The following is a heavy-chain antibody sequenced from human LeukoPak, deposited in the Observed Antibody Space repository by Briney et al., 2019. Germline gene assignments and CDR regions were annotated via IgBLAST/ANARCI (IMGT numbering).Heavy chain of an antibody. D-gene: IGHD3-16*02. V-gene: IGHV4-34*01. CDR1: GGSFSGYY. J-gene: IGHJ4*02. CDR2: INHSGST. CDR3: ARLEYYDYVWGSYLEGNYFDY. Sequence: SETLSLTCAVYGGSFSGYYWSWIRQPPGKGLEWIGEINHSGSTNYNPSLKSRVTISVDTSKNQFSLKLSSVTAADTAVYYCARLEYYDYVWGSYLEGNYFDYWGQGTLVTVSS.